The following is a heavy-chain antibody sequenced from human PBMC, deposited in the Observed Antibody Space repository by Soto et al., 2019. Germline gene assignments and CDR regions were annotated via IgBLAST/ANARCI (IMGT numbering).Heavy chain of an antibody. J-gene: IGHJ3*01. CDR2: ISYDGIDK. Sequence: GGSLRLSCASSGFTFSSFGIHWVRQAPGKGLEWVAVISYDGIDKNYGDSVKGRFTISRENSKNMVYLQMNSLRIEDTAVYHCARGDYHDASGPFSDAFDVWGQGTMVTVSS. CDR1: GFTFSSFG. D-gene: IGHD3-22*01. CDR3: ARGDYHDASGPFSDAFDV. V-gene: IGHV3-30*03.